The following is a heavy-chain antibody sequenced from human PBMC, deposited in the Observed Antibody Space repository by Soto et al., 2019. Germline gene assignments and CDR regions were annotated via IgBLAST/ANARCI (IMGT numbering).Heavy chain of an antibody. Sequence: QVQLVQSGAEVKKPGSSVKVSCKASGGTFSSYTISWVRQAPGQGLEWMGRIIPILGIANYAQKYQGSVTINADKSTSTAYMELSSLRSEDTAVSYCARVRGNSGYDDWSYRDYYYMDVWGKGTTVTVT. CDR3: ARVRGNSGYDDWSYRDYYYMDV. D-gene: IGHD5-12*01. J-gene: IGHJ6*03. CDR1: GGTFSSYT. V-gene: IGHV1-69*02. CDR2: IIPILGIA.